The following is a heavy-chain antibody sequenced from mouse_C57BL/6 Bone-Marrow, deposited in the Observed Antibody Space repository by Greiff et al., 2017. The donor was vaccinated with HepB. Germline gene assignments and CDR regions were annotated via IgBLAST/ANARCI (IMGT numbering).Heavy chain of an antibody. V-gene: IGHV1-61*01. D-gene: IGHD1-1*02. CDR1: GYTFTSYW. CDR2: IYPSDSET. J-gene: IGHJ2*01. CDR3: ARWLGSPGYFDY. Sequence: VQLQQPGAELVRPGSSVKLSCKASGYTFTSYWMDWVKQRPGQGLEWIGNIYPSDSETHYNQKFKDKATLTVDKSSSTAYMQLSSLTSEDSAVYYCARWLGSPGYFDYWGQGTTLTVSS.